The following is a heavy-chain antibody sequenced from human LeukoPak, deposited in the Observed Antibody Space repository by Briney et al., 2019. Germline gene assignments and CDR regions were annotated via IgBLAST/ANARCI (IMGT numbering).Heavy chain of an antibody. J-gene: IGHJ4*02. CDR3: ARAGSSGYYYHFDY. D-gene: IGHD3-22*01. CDR2: ISGGGDRT. Sequence: GGSLRLSCAVSGFTFSSYAMSWVRQASGKGLEWVSDISGGGDRTYYADSVKGRFTISRDNSMNTLYLQMNSLRAEDTAVYYCARAGSSGYYYHFDYWGQGTLVTVSS. V-gene: IGHV3-23*01. CDR1: GFTFSSYA.